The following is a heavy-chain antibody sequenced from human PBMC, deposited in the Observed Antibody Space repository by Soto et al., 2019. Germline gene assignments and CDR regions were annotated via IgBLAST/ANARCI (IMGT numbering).Heavy chain of an antibody. D-gene: IGHD1-1*01. V-gene: IGHV1-69*06. CDR2: IIPIFGTA. CDR3: ARDERGGAGWFDP. Sequence: QVQLVQSGAEVKKPGSSVKVSCKASGGTFSSYAISWVRQAPGQGLEWMGGIIPIFGTANYAQKFQGRVTITADKSTSTADMELSSRRSEDTAVYYCARDERGGAGWFDPWGQGTLVTVAS. J-gene: IGHJ5*02. CDR1: GGTFSSYA.